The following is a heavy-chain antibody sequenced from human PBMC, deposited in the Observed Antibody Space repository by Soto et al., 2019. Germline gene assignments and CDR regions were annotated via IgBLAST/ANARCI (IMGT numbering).Heavy chain of an antibody. V-gene: IGHV4-59*08. CDR1: GGSISGHY. D-gene: IGHD3-16*01. Sequence: QVQLQESGPGLVKPSETLSLSCSVSGGSISGHYWSWVRQTPGKGLEWIGYMYYSGSTNYNPSLKSRVTISVDTSKNHFSRRLTYVTAADTAVYYCARGPYYDLIWNYYYMDVLGKGTTVTVSS. CDR2: MYYSGST. J-gene: IGHJ6*03. CDR3: ARGPYYDLIWNYYYMDV.